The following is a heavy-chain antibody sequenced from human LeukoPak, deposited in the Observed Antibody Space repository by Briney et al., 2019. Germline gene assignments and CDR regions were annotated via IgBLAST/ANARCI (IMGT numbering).Heavy chain of an antibody. D-gene: IGHD3-10*01. CDR2: IIPIFGTA. CDR3: ASFGSGSYYNYYYYMDV. V-gene: IGHV1-69*05. J-gene: IGHJ6*03. Sequence: SVKVSCKASGGTFSSYAISWVRQAPGQGLEWMGRIIPIFGTANYAQKFQGRVTIITDESTSTAYMELSSLRSEDTAVYYCASFGSGSYYNYYYYMDVWGKGTTVTVSS. CDR1: GGTFSSYA.